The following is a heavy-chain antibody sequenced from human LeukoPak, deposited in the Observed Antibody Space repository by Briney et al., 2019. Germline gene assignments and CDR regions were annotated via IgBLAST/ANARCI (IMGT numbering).Heavy chain of an antibody. Sequence: TPSETLSLTCTVSGDSISSSDYYWGWIRQPPGKGLGWIGTISYSGSTYYNPSLQSRVTISVDTSKNQFSLKLSSVTAADTAVYYCARLVWDIVVVPAAMPDAFDIWGQGTMVTVSS. CDR3: ARLVWDIVVVPAAMPDAFDI. J-gene: IGHJ3*02. V-gene: IGHV4-39*01. D-gene: IGHD2-2*01. CDR2: ISYSGST. CDR1: GDSISSSDYY.